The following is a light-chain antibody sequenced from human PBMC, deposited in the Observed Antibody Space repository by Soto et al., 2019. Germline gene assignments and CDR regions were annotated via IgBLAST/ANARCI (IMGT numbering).Light chain of an antibody. CDR3: NSYTSSSNLV. V-gene: IGLV2-14*01. Sequence: QSVLTQPASVSGSPGQSITISCTGTSSDVGGYNYVSWYQQHPGKAPKLLIYDVSNRPSVVPNRFSGSKSGNTASLTISGLQAEDEADYYCNSYTSSSNLVFGAGTKLTVL. CDR2: DVS. CDR1: SSDVGGYNY. J-gene: IGLJ3*02.